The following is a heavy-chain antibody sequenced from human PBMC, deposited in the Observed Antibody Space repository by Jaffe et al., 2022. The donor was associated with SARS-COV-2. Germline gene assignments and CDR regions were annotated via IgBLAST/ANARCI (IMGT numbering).Heavy chain of an antibody. CDR2: ISGTSVYI. Sequence: EVQLVESGGGPVKPGGSLRLSCAASGFMFDMYSINWVRQAPGKGLEWVSSISGTSVYIHYADSVRGRFTISRDNAKNSLYLQMNSLRVEDTAVYYCARVGPVAGTAYYSDYWGQGTLVTVSS. CDR3: ARVGPVAGTAYYSDY. CDR1: GFMFDMYS. V-gene: IGHV3-21*01. J-gene: IGHJ4*02. D-gene: IGHD6-19*01.